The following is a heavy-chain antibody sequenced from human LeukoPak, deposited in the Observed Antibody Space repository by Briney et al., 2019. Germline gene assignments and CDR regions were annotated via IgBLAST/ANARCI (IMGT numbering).Heavy chain of an antibody. Sequence: LETLSLTCTVSGGSISSYYWSWIRQPPGKGLEWIGYIYYSGSTNYNPSLKSRVTISVDTSKNQFSLKLSSVTAADTAVYYCARAENNWFDPWGQGTLVTVSS. J-gene: IGHJ5*02. CDR3: ARAENNWFDP. CDR2: IYYSGST. V-gene: IGHV4-59*01. CDR1: GGSISSYY.